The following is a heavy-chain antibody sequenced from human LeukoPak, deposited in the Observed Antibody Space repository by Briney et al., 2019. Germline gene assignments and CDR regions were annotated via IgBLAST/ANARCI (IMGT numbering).Heavy chain of an antibody. Sequence: GGSLRLSCAASGFTFSSYSMNWVRQAPGKGLEWVSSISSSSYIYYADSVKGRFTISRDNAKNSLYLQMNSLRAEDTAVYYCARETYYDSSGYYLYYFDYWGQGTLVTVSS. CDR1: GFTFSSYS. V-gene: IGHV3-21*01. CDR2: ISSSSYI. D-gene: IGHD3-22*01. J-gene: IGHJ4*02. CDR3: ARETYYDSSGYYLYYFDY.